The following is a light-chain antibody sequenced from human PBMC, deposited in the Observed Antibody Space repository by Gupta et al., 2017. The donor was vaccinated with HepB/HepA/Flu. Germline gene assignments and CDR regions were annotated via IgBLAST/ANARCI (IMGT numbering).Light chain of an antibody. CDR2: DVF. Sequence: QSAPTQPPSASASPGQSVTISCTGTSSDIGAYNLVSWYQQHPGKAPKLIIYDVFQRPSGVPARFSGSKSGNKASLTVSGLQAEDEADYYCFSYAGNDNWVFGGGTKVTVL. CDR1: SSDIGAYNL. V-gene: IGLV2-8*01. CDR3: FSYAGNDNWV. J-gene: IGLJ1*01.